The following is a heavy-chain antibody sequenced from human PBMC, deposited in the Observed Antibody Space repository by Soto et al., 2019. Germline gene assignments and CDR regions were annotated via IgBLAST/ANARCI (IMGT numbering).Heavy chain of an antibody. V-gene: IGHV2-26*01. CDR3: ARMGILEWLLPDY. CDR1: GFSLSNARMG. CDR2: IFSNDEK. Sequence: QVTLKESGPVLVKPTETLTLTCTVSGFSLSNARMGVSWIRQPPGKALEWLAHIFSNDEKSYSTSLKSRLTISKDTSKSQVVLTMTNMDPVDTATYYCARMGILEWLLPDYWGQGTLVTVSS. J-gene: IGHJ4*02. D-gene: IGHD3-3*01.